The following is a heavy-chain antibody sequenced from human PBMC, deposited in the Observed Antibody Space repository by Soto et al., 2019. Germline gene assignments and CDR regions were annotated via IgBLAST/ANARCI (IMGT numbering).Heavy chain of an antibody. D-gene: IGHD3-10*01. CDR1: GYSISSGYY. CDR3: VRDHLTRHTSGSLYYYGMDV. CDR2: IYHSGST. V-gene: IGHV4-38-2*02. Sequence: SETLSLTCGVSGYSISSGYYWGWIRQPPGKGLEWLGSIYHSGSTYYNPSLKSRVTISVDTSKNQFSLRLSSVTAADTAMYYCVRDHLTRHTSGSLYYYGMDVWGQGTTVTVSS. J-gene: IGHJ6*02.